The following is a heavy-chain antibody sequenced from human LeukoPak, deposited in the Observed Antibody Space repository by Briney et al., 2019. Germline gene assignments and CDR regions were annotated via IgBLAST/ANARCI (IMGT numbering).Heavy chain of an antibody. D-gene: IGHD3-10*01. CDR3: ARSLWFGELLSENYYYYGMDV. V-gene: IGHV3-53*01. CDR1: GFTVSSNY. Sequence: PGGSLRLSCAASGFTVSSNYMSWVRQAPGKGLEWVSVIYSGGSTYYADSVKGRFTISRDNSKNTLYLQMNSLRAEDTAVYYCARSLWFGELLSENYYYYGMDVWGQGTTVTVSS. CDR2: IYSGGST. J-gene: IGHJ6*02.